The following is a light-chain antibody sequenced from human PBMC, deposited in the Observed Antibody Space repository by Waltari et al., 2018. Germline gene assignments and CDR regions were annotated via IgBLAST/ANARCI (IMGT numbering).Light chain of an antibody. CDR3: QQYERLPGT. CDR2: GAS. Sequence: EIVLTQSPGTLSLSPGERATLSCRASQSVGTYLAWYQQTPGQSPSLLIYGASNRAAGIPDRFSGSGSGTDFSLTISRLEPEDFAVYYCQQYERLPGTFGQGTKVEIK. V-gene: IGKV3-20*01. CDR1: QSVGTY. J-gene: IGKJ1*01.